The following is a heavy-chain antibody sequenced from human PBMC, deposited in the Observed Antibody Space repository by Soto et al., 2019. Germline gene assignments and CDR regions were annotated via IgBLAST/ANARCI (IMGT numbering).Heavy chain of an antibody. CDR1: GVSIHNSHSF. V-gene: IGHV4-39*01. Sequence: PWETLSLTCAVSGVSIHNSHSFWGWIRQPPGKGLEFIGSVYYSGGANYNPSLKSRVTVSIDTSNNQFSLRVNSVTAADTAVYYCGRVVEGDTRHTDFDSWGQGILVTVSS. J-gene: IGHJ5*01. D-gene: IGHD2-15*01. CDR2: VYYSGGA. CDR3: GRVVEGDTRHTDFDS.